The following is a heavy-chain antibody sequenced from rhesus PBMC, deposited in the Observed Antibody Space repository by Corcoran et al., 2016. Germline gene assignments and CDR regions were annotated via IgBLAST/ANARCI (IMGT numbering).Heavy chain of an antibody. V-gene: IGHV3-116*02. CDR1: GCTFSDYY. CDR2: IRSKANGGTA. D-gene: IGHD5-12*01. J-gene: IGHJ4*01. CDR3: ARDGGWIQLQSHFDY. Sequence: EVRLVESGGGLVQLGGSLGLSCAASGCTFSDYYMGWVRQAPGKGPEGVGFIRSKANGGTAEYAASVKGRFTISRDDSKSIASLQMNSLKIEDTAVYYCARDGGWIQLQSHFDYWGQGALVTVSS.